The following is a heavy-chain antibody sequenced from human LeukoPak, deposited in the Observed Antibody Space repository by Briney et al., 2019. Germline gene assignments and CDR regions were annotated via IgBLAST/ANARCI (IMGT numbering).Heavy chain of an antibody. V-gene: IGHV3-30*18. CDR2: ISYDGSNK. D-gene: IGHD3-22*01. J-gene: IGHJ4*02. CDR3: AKEDYDSSGYTPLGY. CDR1: GFTFSSYG. Sequence: GRSLRLSCAASGFTFSSYGMHWVRQAPGKGLEWVAVISYDGSNKYYADSVKGRFTISRDNSKNTLYLQMNSLRAEDTAVYYCAKEDYDSSGYTPLGYWGQGTLVTVSS.